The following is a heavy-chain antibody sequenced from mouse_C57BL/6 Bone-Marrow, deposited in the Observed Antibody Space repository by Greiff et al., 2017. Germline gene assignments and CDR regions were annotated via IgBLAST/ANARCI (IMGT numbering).Heavy chain of an antibody. D-gene: IGHD1-1*01. CDR2: INPSTGGT. Sequence: EVQLVESGPELVKPGASVKISCKASGYSFTGYYMNWVKQSPEKSLEWIGEINPSTGGTTYNQKFKAKATLTVDKSSSTAYMQLKSLTSEDSAVYYCARGGLITTVVEGDYWGQGTSVTVSS. CDR1: GYSFTGYY. CDR3: ARGGLITTVVEGDY. V-gene: IGHV1-42*01. J-gene: IGHJ4*01.